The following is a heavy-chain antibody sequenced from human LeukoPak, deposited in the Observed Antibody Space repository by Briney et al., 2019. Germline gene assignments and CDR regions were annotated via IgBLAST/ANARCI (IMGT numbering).Heavy chain of an antibody. CDR1: GFTFSRNA. J-gene: IGHJ3*02. CDR3: ARVGYFDVPDAFDI. D-gene: IGHD3-9*01. CDR2: ISDSDIAT. V-gene: IGHV3-23*01. Sequence: GGSLRLSCAASGFTFSRNAMNWVRQAPGKGLEWVSKISDSDIATYYADSVKGRFTISRDNAKNSLYLQMNSLRAEDTAVYYCARVGYFDVPDAFDIWGQGTMVTVSS.